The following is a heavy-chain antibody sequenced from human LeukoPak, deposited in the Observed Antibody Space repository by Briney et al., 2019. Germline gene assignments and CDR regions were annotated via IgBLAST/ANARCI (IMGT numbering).Heavy chain of an antibody. Sequence: GGSLRLSCAASGFTFSSYAMHWVRQAPGKGLEWVAVISYDGSNKYYADSVKGRFTISRDNSKNTLYLQMNSLRAEDTAVYYGARDAGPFDYWGQGTLVTVSS. CDR2: ISYDGSNK. V-gene: IGHV3-30*04. J-gene: IGHJ4*02. CDR1: GFTFSSYA. D-gene: IGHD6-13*01. CDR3: ARDAGPFDY.